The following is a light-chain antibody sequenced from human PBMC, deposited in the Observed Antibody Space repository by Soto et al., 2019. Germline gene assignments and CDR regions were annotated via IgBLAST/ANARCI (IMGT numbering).Light chain of an antibody. CDR1: QSVSRY. J-gene: IGKJ1*01. CDR2: AAS. CDR3: QQYNNWPRT. V-gene: IGKV1-39*01. Sequence: DVQMTQSPSSLSALVGDRVTITCRASQSVSRYLNWYQQKPGKAPNLLMYAASSLQSGVPSRFSGSGSGTEFTLTIRSLQSEDFAVYYCQQYNNWPRTFGQGTKVDIK.